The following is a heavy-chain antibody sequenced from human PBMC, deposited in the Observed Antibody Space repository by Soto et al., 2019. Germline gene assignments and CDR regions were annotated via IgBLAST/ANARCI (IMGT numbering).Heavy chain of an antibody. CDR1: GGSFSGYY. CDR2: INHSGST. J-gene: IGHJ3*02. V-gene: IGHV4-34*01. Sequence: QVQLQQWGAGLLKPSETLSLTCAVYGGSFSGYYWSWIRQPPGKGLEWIGEINHSGSTNYNPSLKSRVTISVDTSKNQFSLKLSSVTAADTAVYYCARGPRFLYGSGSYYKVAFDIWGQGTMVTVSS. CDR3: ARGPRFLYGSGSYYKVAFDI. D-gene: IGHD3-10*01.